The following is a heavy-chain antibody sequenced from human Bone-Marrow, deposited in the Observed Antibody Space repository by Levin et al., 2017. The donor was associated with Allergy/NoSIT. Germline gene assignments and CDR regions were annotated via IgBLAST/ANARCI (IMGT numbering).Heavy chain of an antibody. V-gene: IGHV3-53*01. Sequence: GESLKISCAASGFTVSSNYMSWVRQAPGKGLEWVSVIYSGGSTYYADSVKGRFTISRDNSKNTLYLQMNSLRAEDTAVYYCARDRSRGQIAAAGPPVYYYYGMDGWGQGTTVTVSS. CDR2: IYSGGST. J-gene: IGHJ6*02. CDR1: GFTVSSNY. CDR3: ARDRSRGQIAAAGPPVYYYYGMDG. D-gene: IGHD6-13*01.